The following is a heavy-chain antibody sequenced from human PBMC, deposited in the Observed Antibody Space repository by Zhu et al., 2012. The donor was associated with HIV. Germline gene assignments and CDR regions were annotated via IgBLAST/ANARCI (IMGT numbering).Heavy chain of an antibody. J-gene: IGHJ6*03. CDR3: ARADGSGTYYYYYMDV. Sequence: QVQLQESGPGLVRPSQTLSLTCTVSGGSISSGDYYWSWIRQPPGKGLEWIAYIHHSGTTYYNPSLKGRLSISIDTSKNQFSLRLSSVSAADTAVYFCARADGSGTYYYYYMDVWGKGPRSRLL. CDR2: IHHSGTT. CDR1: GGSISSGDYY. V-gene: IGHV4-30-4*08. D-gene: IGHD3-10*01.